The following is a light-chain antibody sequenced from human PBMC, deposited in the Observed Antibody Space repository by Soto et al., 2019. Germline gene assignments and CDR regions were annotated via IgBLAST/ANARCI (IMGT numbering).Light chain of an antibody. J-gene: IGKJ1*01. CDR2: GAS. Sequence: IQMTQSPSSLSASVGDRVTITCRASQAIRNDLGWYQQKPGKAPNLLIFGASNLQAGVPVRFSASGSGTQFTLTISSLQPDDFATYYCQPYNSFSGTFGPGTKVDIK. CDR1: QAIRND. V-gene: IGKV1-17*01. CDR3: QPYNSFSGT.